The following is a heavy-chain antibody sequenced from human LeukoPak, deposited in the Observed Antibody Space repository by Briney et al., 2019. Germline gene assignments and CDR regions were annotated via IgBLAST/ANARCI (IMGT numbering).Heavy chain of an antibody. J-gene: IGHJ4*02. CDR1: GFTFSSYA. V-gene: IGHV3-21*01. CDR2: ISRSSAYI. CDR3: ARDERRYCSDSSCYPGDY. Sequence: GESLRLSCAASGFTFSSYAMKWVLQAPGKGLEWVSAISRSSAYIYYSDSVKGRFTISRDNAKNSVYLQIDSLRAEDTAVYYCARDERRYCSDSSCYPGDYWGQGTLVTVSS. D-gene: IGHD2-2*01.